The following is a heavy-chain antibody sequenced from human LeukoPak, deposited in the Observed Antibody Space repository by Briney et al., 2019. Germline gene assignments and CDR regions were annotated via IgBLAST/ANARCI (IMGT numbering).Heavy chain of an antibody. V-gene: IGHV4-39*01. CDR2: IYYSGST. CDR1: GGSISSSSYY. J-gene: IGHJ4*02. D-gene: IGHD3-10*01. CDR3: ASYYYGSGSYYNGYYFDY. Sequence: RTSETLSLTCTVSGGSISSSSYYWGWIRQPPGKGLEWIGSIYYSGSTYYNPSLKSRVTISIDTSKNQFSLKLSSVTAADTAVYYCASYYYGSGSYYNGYYFDYWGQGTLVTVSS.